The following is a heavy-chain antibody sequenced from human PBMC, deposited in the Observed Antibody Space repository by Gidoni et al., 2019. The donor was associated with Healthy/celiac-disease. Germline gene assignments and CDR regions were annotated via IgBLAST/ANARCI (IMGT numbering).Heavy chain of an antibody. V-gene: IGHV4-31*03. CDR3: ARVSSTVGWFDP. CDR2: IYYSGST. CDR1: GGSISSGGYD. Sequence: QAQLQESGPGLVKPSQTLSLTCTVPGGSISSGGYDWSWIRQNPGKGLEWIGYIYYSGSTYYNPSLKSRVTISVDTSKNQFSLKLSSVTAADTAVYYCARVSSTVGWFDPWGQGTLVTVSS. D-gene: IGHD4-4*01. J-gene: IGHJ5*02.